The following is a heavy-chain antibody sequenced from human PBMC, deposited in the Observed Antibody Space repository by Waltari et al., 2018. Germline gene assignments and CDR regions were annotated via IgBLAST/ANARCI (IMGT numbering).Heavy chain of an antibody. Sequence: QLQLQESGPGLVKPSGPLSLFCAVSGDSMSTSDYWGWVRQPPGKGLEWIGQVRGDGKTNYNPSFASRVTMSLDTSTYHFALKLTSATAADTALYYCARDRGRGLYLDTWGQGTLVTVSP. CDR1: GDSMSTSDY. V-gene: IGHV4-4*02. CDR3: ARDRGRGLYLDT. J-gene: IGHJ4*02. CDR2: VRGDGKT. D-gene: IGHD1-1*01.